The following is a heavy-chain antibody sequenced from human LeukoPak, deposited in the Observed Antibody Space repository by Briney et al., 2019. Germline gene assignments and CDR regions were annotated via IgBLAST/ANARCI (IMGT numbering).Heavy chain of an antibody. Sequence: AGGSLRLSCAASGFTFSSYAMSWVRQAPGKGLEWVSAISGSGSGTQYADSVKGRFTISRDNSKNTLYLQMNSLRAEDTAVYYCANVKHYSYDLDIWGQGTTVTVSS. CDR1: GFTFSSYA. CDR3: ANVKHYSYDLDI. CDR2: ISGSGSGT. J-gene: IGHJ6*02. V-gene: IGHV3-23*01.